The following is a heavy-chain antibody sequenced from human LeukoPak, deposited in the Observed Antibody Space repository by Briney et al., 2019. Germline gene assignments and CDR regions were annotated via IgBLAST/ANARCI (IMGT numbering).Heavy chain of an antibody. CDR2: ISSSSSYI. Sequence: PGGSLRLSCAASGFTFSSYSMNWVRQAPGKGLEWVSSISSSSSYIYYADSVKGRFTISRDNAKNSLYLQMNSLGAEDTAVYYCARDADYGDMYYFDYWGQGTLVTVSS. D-gene: IGHD4-17*01. V-gene: IGHV3-21*01. CDR1: GFTFSSYS. CDR3: ARDADYGDMYYFDY. J-gene: IGHJ4*02.